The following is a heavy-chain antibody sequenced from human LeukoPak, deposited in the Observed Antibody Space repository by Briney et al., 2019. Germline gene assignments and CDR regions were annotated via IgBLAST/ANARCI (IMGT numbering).Heavy chain of an antibody. D-gene: IGHD3-22*01. CDR2: IYYSGST. CDR1: GGSISSYY. V-gene: IGHV4-59*01. Sequence: SETLSLTCTVSGGSISSYYWSWIRQPPGKGLGWIGYIYYSGSTNYNPSLKSRVTISVDTSKNQFSLKLSSVTAADTAVYYCASDSGYYGMDVWGQGTTATVSS. J-gene: IGHJ6*02. CDR3: ASDSGYYGMDV.